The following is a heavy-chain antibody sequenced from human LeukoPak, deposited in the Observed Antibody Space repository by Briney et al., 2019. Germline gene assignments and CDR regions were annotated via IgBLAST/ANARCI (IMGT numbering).Heavy chain of an antibody. CDR3: ARENNDYVWGSYRYFNDY. J-gene: IGHJ4*02. V-gene: IGHV3-7*03. CDR1: GFTFSSYW. CDR2: IKQDGSEK. Sequence: GGSLRLSCAASGFTFSSYWMSWVRQAPGKGLEWVANIKQDGSEKYYVDSVKGRFTISRDNAKNSLYLQMNSLRAEDTAVYYCARENNDYVWGSYRYFNDYWGQGTLVTASS. D-gene: IGHD3-16*02.